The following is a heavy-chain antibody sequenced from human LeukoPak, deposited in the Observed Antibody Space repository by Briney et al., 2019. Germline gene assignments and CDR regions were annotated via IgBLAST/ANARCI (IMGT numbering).Heavy chain of an antibody. CDR2: IIAFLGVP. Sequence: ASVKVSCKASGGSFSNYGITWVRQAPGQGLEWMGSIIAFLGVPNSAQTVQGRVTIITDKSTNTVYMELSSLTSEDTAVYYCAREAGGFDAFDVWGQGTMVTVSS. CDR3: AREAGGFDAFDV. CDR1: GGSFSNYG. D-gene: IGHD6-19*01. V-gene: IGHV1-69*04. J-gene: IGHJ3*01.